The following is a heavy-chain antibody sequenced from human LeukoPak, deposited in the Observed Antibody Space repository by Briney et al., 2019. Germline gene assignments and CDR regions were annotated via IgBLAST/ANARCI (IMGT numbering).Heavy chain of an antibody. D-gene: IGHD6-13*01. CDR3: ARGGRRIAAATGWFDP. V-gene: IGHV1-69*01. J-gene: IGHJ5*02. Sequence: FQGRVTITADESTSTAYMELSSLRSEDTAVYYCARGGRRIAAATGWFDPWGQGTLVTVSS.